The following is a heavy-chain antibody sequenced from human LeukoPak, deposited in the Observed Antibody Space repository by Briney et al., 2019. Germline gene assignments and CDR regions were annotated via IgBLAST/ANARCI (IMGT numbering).Heavy chain of an antibody. CDR1: GFTFSSYA. J-gene: IGHJ4*02. V-gene: IGHV3-30-3*01. CDR2: ISYDGSNK. Sequence: GGSLRLSCVASGFTFSSYAMHWVRQAPGKGLEWVAVISYDGSNKYYADSVKGRFTISRDNSKNTLYLQMNSLRAEDTAVYYCARPKYYYDSSGYYPFDYWAREPWSPSPQ. CDR3: ARPKYYYDSSGYYPFDY. D-gene: IGHD3-22*01.